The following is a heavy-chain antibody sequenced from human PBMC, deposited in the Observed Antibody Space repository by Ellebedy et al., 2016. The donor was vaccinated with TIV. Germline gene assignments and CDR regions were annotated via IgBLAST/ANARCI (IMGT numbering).Heavy chain of an antibody. J-gene: IGHJ4*02. V-gene: IGHV5-51*01. D-gene: IGHD1-26*01. CDR3: ARHSRGIVGANPFDH. Sequence: GESLKISCKGSGYRFTDYWIGCVRQMPGKGLEWMGIIYPGDSDTRYSPSFQGQVTISADKSISTAYLQWSSLKASDTAMYYCARHSRGIVGANPFDHWGQGTLVTVSS. CDR2: IYPGDSDT. CDR1: GYRFTDYW.